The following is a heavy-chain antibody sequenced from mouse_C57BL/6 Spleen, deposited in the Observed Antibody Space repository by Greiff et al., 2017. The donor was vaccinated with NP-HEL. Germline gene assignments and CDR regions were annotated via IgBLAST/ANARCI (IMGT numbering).Heavy chain of an antibody. D-gene: IGHD2-12*01. CDR2: IDPSDSET. Sequence: QVQLQQPGAELVKPGASVKMSCKASGYTFTSYWMHWVKQRPIQGLEWIGNIDPSDSETHYNQKFKDKATLTVDKSSSTAYMQLSSLTSEDSAVYYCARPLPSRREGYFDVWGTGTTVTVSS. CDR1: GYTFTSYW. CDR3: ARPLPSRREGYFDV. J-gene: IGHJ1*03. V-gene: IGHV1-52*01.